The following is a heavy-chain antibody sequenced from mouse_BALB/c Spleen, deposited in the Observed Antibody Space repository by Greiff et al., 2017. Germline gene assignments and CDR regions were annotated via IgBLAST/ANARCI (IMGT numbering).Heavy chain of an antibody. D-gene: IGHD1-1*01. Sequence: EVQLVESGPSLVKPSQTLSLTCSVTGDSITSGYWNWIRKFPGNKLEYMGYISYSGSTYYNPSLKSRISITRDTSKNQYYLQLNSVTTEDTATYYCARSYGSSPYYAMDYWGQGTSVTVSS. V-gene: IGHV3-8*02. CDR2: ISYSGST. J-gene: IGHJ4*01. CDR1: GDSITSGY. CDR3: ARSYGSSPYYAMDY.